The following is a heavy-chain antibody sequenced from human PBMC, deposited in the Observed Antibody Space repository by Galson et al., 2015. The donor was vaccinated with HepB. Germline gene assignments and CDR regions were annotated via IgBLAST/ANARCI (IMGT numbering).Heavy chain of an antibody. CDR1: GYTFTSYY. Sequence: SVKVSCKASGYTFTSYYMHWVRQAPGQGLEWMGIINPSGGSTSYAQKFQGRVTMTRDTSTSTVYMELSSLRSEDTAVYYCARGSPPAAPNYYYGMDVWGQGTTVTVSS. D-gene: IGHD3-10*01. CDR3: ARGSPPAAPNYYYGMDV. V-gene: IGHV1-46*01. J-gene: IGHJ6*02. CDR2: INPSGGST.